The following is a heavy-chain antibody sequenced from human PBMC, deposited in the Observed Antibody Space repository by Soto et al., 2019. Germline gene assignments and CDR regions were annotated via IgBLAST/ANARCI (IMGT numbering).Heavy chain of an antibody. D-gene: IGHD2-2*02. Sequence: SETLSLTCTVSGGSISSYYWSWIRQPPGKGLEWIGYIYYSGSTNYNPSLKSRVTISVDTSKNQFSLKLSSVTAADTAVYYCARLIPAAIPPRLNYYYYMDVWGKGTTVTVSS. CDR2: IYYSGST. V-gene: IGHV4-59*08. CDR3: ARLIPAAIPPRLNYYYYMDV. J-gene: IGHJ6*03. CDR1: GGSISSYY.